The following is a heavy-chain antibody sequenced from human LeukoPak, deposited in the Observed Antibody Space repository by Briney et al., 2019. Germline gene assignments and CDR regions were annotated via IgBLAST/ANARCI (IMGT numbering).Heavy chain of an antibody. D-gene: IGHD6-19*01. Sequence: SETLSLTCTVSGGSISSYYWSWIRQPPGKGLEWIGYIYYSGSTNYNPSLKSRVTISVDTSKNQFSLKLSSVTAADTAVYYCARHLQSSSGWSLYYYYGMDVWGQGTTVTVSS. CDR1: GGSISSYY. J-gene: IGHJ6*02. V-gene: IGHV4-59*08. CDR3: ARHLQSSSGWSLYYYYGMDV. CDR2: IYYSGST.